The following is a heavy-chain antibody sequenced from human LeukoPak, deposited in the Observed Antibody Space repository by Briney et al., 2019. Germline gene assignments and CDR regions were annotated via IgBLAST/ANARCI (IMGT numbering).Heavy chain of an antibody. D-gene: IGHD4/OR15-4a*01. CDR1: GGSISTYY. J-gene: IGHJ4*02. V-gene: IGHV4-59*08. Sequence: PSETLSLTCAVSGGSISTYYWSWIRQPPGKGLEWIGYVYSSGSTNHNPSLKSRVIISIDTSKNQFSLRLSSVTAADTALYYCARHAAFADYQSHLTHFDYWGQGTLVTVSS. CDR3: ARHAAFADYQSHLTHFDY. CDR2: VYSSGST.